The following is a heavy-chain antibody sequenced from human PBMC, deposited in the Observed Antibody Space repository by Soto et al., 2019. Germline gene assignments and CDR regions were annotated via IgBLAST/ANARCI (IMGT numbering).Heavy chain of an antibody. D-gene: IGHD2-2*01. CDR3: TTGPIPAATVTYYYYYGMDV. J-gene: IGHJ6*02. Sequence: GWSLSFSCAASVFTFSNAWMSWVRQAPGKGLEWVGRIKIKTDGGTTDYAAPVKGRFTISRDDSKNTLYLQMNSLKTEDTAVYYCTTGPIPAATVTYYYYYGMDVWGQGTTVTVSS. CDR1: VFTFSNAW. CDR2: IKIKTDGGTT. V-gene: IGHV3-15*01.